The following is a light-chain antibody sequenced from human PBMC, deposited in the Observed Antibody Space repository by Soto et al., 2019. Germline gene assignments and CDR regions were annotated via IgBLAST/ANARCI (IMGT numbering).Light chain of an antibody. CDR1: QNVRVTY. CDR3: HHYWGSPPFT. CDR2: GAS. Sequence: EIVLTQSQAILSLSPGERATLSCRASQNVRVTYFAWYQQRSGQAHRLLIYGASNRATCIPGRFRGSVSGTDFNLTIIRRDHEDVSVDYCHHYWGSPPFTFGWGTKVEIK. V-gene: IGKV3-20*01. J-gene: IGKJ4*01.